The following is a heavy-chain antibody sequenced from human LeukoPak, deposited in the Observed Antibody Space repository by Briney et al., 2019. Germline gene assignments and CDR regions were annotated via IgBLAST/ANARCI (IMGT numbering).Heavy chain of an antibody. CDR2: ISSSGSLM. CDR1: GFTFSSYK. V-gene: IGHV3-21*01. D-gene: IGHD3-22*01. CDR3: ARHYYDRSGYYPTFDY. Sequence: GGSLRLSCAASGFTFSSYKMNWVRQAPGKGLEWVSSISSSGSLMYDADSVKGRFTISRDNAKNSLYLQMNSLRVEDTAVYYCARHYYDRSGYYPTFDYWGQGTLVTGSS. J-gene: IGHJ4*02.